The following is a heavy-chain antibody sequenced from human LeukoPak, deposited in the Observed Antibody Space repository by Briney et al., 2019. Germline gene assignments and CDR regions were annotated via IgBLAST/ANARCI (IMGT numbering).Heavy chain of an antibody. CDR1: GITLSKST. CDR2: ISGSDT. V-gene: IGHV3-23*01. J-gene: IGHJ4*02. D-gene: IGHD2/OR15-2a*01. CDR3: ATLYEIHSDY. Sequence: GGSLRLSCSASGITLSKSTLSWVRLAPGKGLEWVSGISGSDTFYADFVKGRFTISRDNSKNTAYMQLSSLSVADTAIYYCATLYEIHSDYWGQGTLVTVSS.